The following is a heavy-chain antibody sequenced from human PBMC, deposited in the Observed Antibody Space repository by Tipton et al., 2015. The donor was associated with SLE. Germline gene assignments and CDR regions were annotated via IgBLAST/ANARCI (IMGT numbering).Heavy chain of an antibody. D-gene: IGHD5-12*01. Sequence: SLRLSCAASGFTFDDYAIHWVRQAPGKGLEWVSGISWNSGSIGYADSVKGRFTISRDNAKNSLYLQMNSLRAEDTALYYCARDAKCPITSAEYFDLWGRGTQVTVSS. V-gene: IGHV3-9*01. CDR1: GFTFDDYA. CDR3: ARDAKCPITSAEYFDL. J-gene: IGHJ2*01. CDR2: ISWNSGSI.